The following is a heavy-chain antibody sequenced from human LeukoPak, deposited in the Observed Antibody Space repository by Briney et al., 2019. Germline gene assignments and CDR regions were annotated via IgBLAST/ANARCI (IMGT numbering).Heavy chain of an antibody. V-gene: IGHV4-59*01. CDR1: GGSISSYY. J-gene: IGHJ4*02. CDR3: ARGRTYCSSTSCYKLLDY. CDR2: IYYSGST. D-gene: IGHD2-2*02. Sequence: SETLSLTCTVSGGSISSYYWSWLRQPPGKGLEWIGYIYYSGSTNYNPSLKSRVTISVDTSKNQFSLKLSSVTAADTAVYYCARGRTYCSSTSCYKLLDYWGQGTLVTVSS.